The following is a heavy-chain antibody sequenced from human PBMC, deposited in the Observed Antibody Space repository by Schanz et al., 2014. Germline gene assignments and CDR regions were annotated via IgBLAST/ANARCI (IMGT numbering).Heavy chain of an antibody. CDR1: GFIVSSTY. D-gene: IGHD6-19*01. Sequence: EVQLVESGGDLVQPGGSQRLSCAASGFIVSSTYMTWVRQAPGKGLEWVSIIYSGVSTYYADSVKGRFTISRDNAKNSLYLQMNSLRAEDTAVYYCARGGYSSGWYDRDIAHFDYWGQGTLVTVSS. J-gene: IGHJ4*02. V-gene: IGHV3-66*01. CDR3: ARGGYSSGWYDRDIAHFDY. CDR2: IYSGVST.